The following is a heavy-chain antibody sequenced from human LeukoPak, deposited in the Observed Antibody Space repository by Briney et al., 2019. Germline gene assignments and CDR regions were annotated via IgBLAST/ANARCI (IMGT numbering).Heavy chain of an antibody. CDR2: IKSKTDGGTT. V-gene: IGHV3-15*01. Sequence: GGSLRLSCAASGFTFSNAWMSWVRQAPGKGLEWVGRIKSKTDGGTTDYAAPVKGRFTISRDDSKNTLYLQMNSLKTEDTAVYYCTTDVLRYFDWLFQRGDYWGQGTLVTVSS. CDR1: GFTFSNAW. J-gene: IGHJ4*02. CDR3: TTDVLRYFDWLFQRGDY. D-gene: IGHD3-9*01.